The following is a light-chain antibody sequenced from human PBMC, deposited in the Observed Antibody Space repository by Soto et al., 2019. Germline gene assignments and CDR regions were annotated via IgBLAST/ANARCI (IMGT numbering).Light chain of an antibody. V-gene: IGKV1-5*03. CDR3: QQLRMYPST. Sequence: DIQMTQSPSTLSASVGDRVTITCRASQSISSWLAWYQQKPGKAPKFLIYKASTLESGVPSRFSGSGSGTDFALTITSLQAEDFATYYCQQLRMYPSTFGGGTKVDIK. J-gene: IGKJ4*01. CDR2: KAS. CDR1: QSISSW.